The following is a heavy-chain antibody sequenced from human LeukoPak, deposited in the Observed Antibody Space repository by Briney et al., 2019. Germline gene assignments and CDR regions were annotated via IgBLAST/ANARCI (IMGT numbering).Heavy chain of an antibody. V-gene: IGHV1-2*02. Sequence: ASVKVSCKASGYTFTSYDINWVRQATGQGLEWMGWINPNSGGTNYAQKFQGRVTMTRDTSISTAYMELSRLRSDDTAVYYCARGPTYYYDSSGYRAWGQGTLVTVSS. J-gene: IGHJ5*02. CDR2: INPNSGGT. D-gene: IGHD3-22*01. CDR3: ARGPTYYYDSSGYRA. CDR1: GYTFTSYD.